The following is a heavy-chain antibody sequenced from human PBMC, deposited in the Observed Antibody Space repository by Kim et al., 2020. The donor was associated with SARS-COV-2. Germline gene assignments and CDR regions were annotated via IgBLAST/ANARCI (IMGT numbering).Heavy chain of an antibody. CDR3: ARGRSNNNAFDI. D-gene: IGHD1-1*01. J-gene: IGHJ3*02. V-gene: IGHV1-46*01. Sequence: SYAPKFQGRVTMTRDTSTSTVYMELSSLRSEDTAVYYCARGRSNNNAFDIWGQGTMVTVSS.